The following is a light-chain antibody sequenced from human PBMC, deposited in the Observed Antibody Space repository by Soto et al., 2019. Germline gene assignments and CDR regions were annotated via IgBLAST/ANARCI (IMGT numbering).Light chain of an antibody. CDR3: QQSYSTPPLT. V-gene: IGKV1-39*01. Sequence: DIQMTQSPSSLSASVGDRVTITCRASQSISSYLNWYQQKPGKAPKLLIYAASILQRGVPSRFSGSGSGTDFTLTISSLQPEDFATYYCQQSYSTPPLTFGGGTKVEIK. CDR2: AAS. J-gene: IGKJ4*01. CDR1: QSISSY.